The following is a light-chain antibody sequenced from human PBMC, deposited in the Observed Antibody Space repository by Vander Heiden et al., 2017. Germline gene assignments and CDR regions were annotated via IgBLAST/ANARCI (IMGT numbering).Light chain of an antibody. CDR1: SSNIGGNT. CDR2: NNN. V-gene: IGLV1-44*01. J-gene: IGLJ3*02. CDR3: AAWEDSLNGPV. Sequence: QSVLPQPPSASGTPRQRVTISCSGNSSNIGGNTVNWYQQLPGAAPKLLMSNNNQRPSGVPDRFSGSKSGTSASLAISGLQSDDEADYYCAAWEDSLNGPVFGGGTKLTVL.